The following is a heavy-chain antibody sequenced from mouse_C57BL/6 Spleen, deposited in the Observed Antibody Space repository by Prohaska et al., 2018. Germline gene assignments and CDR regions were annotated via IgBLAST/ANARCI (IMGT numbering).Heavy chain of an antibody. Sequence: NTYSGVPTYADDFKGRFAFSLETSASTAYLQINNLKNEDTATYFCARKMGRDWDYFDYWGQGTTLTVSS. CDR2: NTYSGVP. D-gene: IGHD4-1*01. CDR3: ARKMGRDWDYFDY. V-gene: IGHV9-3*01. J-gene: IGHJ2*01.